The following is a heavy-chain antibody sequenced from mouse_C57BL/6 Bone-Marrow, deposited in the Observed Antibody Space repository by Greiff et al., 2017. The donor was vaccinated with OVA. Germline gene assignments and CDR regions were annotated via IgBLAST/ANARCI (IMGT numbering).Heavy chain of an antibody. CDR3: AKVPYYGSSLWYFDV. CDR1: GYTFTSYW. CDR2: IDPSDSYT. D-gene: IGHD1-1*01. J-gene: IGHJ1*03. V-gene: IGHV1-69*01. Sequence: VQLQQPGAELVMPGASVKLSCKASGYTFTSYWMHWVKQRPGQGLEWIGEIDPSDSYTNYNQKFKGKSTLTVDKSSSTAYMQLSSLTSEDSAVYYCAKVPYYGSSLWYFDVWGTGTTVTVSS.